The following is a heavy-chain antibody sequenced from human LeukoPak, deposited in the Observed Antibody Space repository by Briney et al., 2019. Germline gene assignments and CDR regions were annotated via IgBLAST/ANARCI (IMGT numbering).Heavy chain of an antibody. Sequence: GGSLRLSCAASGFTFSSYAMSWVRQAPGKGLEWVSAISGSGGSTYYADSVKGRFTISRDNSKNTLYLQMNNLRAEDTAVYYCAKRGTIPSGYVNVGEDYIDYWGQGTLVTVSS. V-gene: IGHV3-23*01. CDR3: AKRGTIPSGYVNVGEDYIDY. CDR1: GFTFSSYA. D-gene: IGHD5-12*01. J-gene: IGHJ4*02. CDR2: ISGSGGST.